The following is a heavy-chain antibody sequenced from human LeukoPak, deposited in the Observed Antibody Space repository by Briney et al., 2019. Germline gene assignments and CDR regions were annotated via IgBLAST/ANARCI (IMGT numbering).Heavy chain of an antibody. D-gene: IGHD6-13*01. V-gene: IGHV3-30*04. CDR1: GFTFSSYA. Sequence: GGSLRLSCAASGFTFSSYAMHWVRQAPGKGLEWVAVISYDGSNKYYADSVKGRFTISRDNSKNTLYLQMNSLRVEDTAVYYCARGETPIAAAGIRYWGQGTLVTVSS. J-gene: IGHJ4*02. CDR3: ARGETPIAAAGIRY. CDR2: ISYDGSNK.